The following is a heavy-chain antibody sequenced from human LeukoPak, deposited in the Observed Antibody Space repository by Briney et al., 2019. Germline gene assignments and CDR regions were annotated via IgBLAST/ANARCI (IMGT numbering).Heavy chain of an antibody. CDR1: RFTFDDYA. D-gene: IGHD6-19*01. J-gene: IGHJ4*02. CDR3: AKDATYSSGWTDY. V-gene: IGHV3-9*01. Sequence: GGSLRLSCASSRFTFDDYAMHWVRQAAGKGLEWVSGISWDSGSIGYADSVKGRFTISRDKAKNSLYLQMNSLRAEDTALYYCAKDATYSSGWTDYWGQGTLVTVSS. CDR2: ISWDSGSI.